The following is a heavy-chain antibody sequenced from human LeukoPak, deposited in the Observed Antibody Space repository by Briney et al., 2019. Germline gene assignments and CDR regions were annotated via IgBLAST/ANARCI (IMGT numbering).Heavy chain of an antibody. V-gene: IGHV4-59*12. CDR1: GGSISSYY. CDR2: IYYSGST. J-gene: IGHJ6*03. CDR3: ARDIVVVPAAIEYYYYYMDV. D-gene: IGHD2-2*02. Sequence: SETLSLTCTVSGGSISSYYWSWIRQPPGKGLEWIGYIYYSGSTNYNPSLKSRVTMSVDTSKNQFSLKLSSVTAADTAVYYCARDIVVVPAAIEYYYYYMDVWGKGTTVTVSS.